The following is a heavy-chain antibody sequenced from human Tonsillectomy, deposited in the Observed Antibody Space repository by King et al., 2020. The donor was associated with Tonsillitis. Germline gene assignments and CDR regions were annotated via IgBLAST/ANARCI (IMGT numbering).Heavy chain of an antibody. V-gene: IGHV3-48*03. CDR1: GFTFSTYE. Sequence: QLVQSGGGLVQPGGSLRVSCAASGFTFSTYEMNWVRQAPGKGLEWVSHISSSGRTTSYIDSVKGRFTISRDNAKNSLYLQMNSLRAEDTAVYYCAREGVAGADSWGQGTLVTVSS. CDR3: AREGVAGADS. CDR2: ISSSGRTT. D-gene: IGHD6-19*01. J-gene: IGHJ4*02.